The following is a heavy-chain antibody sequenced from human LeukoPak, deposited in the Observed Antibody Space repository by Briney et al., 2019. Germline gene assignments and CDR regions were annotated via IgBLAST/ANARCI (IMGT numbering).Heavy chain of an antibody. CDR1: GGSFSGYY. CDR2: INHSGST. V-gene: IGHV4-34*01. Sequence: SETLSLTCAVYGGSFSGYYWSWIRQPPGKGLEWIGEINHSGSTNYNPSLKSRVTISVDTSKNQFSLKLSSVTAADTAVYYCARVRWDYSSTSCRDYWGQGTLVTVSS. J-gene: IGHJ4*02. CDR3: ARVRWDYSSTSCRDY. D-gene: IGHD2-2*01.